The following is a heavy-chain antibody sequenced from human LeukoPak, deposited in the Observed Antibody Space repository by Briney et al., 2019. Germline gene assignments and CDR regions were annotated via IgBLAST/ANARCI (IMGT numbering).Heavy chain of an antibody. CDR3: AKDSGGSGSYDVDY. D-gene: IGHD3-10*01. CDR2: ISYDGSNK. J-gene: IGHJ4*02. V-gene: IGHV3-30*18. CDR1: GFTFSSYG. Sequence: GRSLRLSCAASGFTFSSYGMHWVRQAPGKGLEWVAVISYDGSNKYYADSVKGRFTISRDNSKNTLYLQMNSLRAEDTAVYYCAKDSGGSGSYDVDYWGQGTLVTVSS.